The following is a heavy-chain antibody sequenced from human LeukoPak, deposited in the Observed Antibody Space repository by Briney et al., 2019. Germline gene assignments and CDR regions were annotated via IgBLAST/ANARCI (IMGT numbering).Heavy chain of an antibody. J-gene: IGHJ4*02. D-gene: IGHD1-7*01. CDR1: GGTFSSYA. CDR3: ARDYATGTTLTPFDY. Sequence: SVKVCCKASGGTFSSYAFSWVRQAPGQGLEWMGRIIPVLGIANYAQNFQGRVTITADKSTSTAYMELSSLRSEDTAVYYCARDYATGTTLTPFDYWGQGTLVTVSS. CDR2: IIPVLGIA. V-gene: IGHV1-69*04.